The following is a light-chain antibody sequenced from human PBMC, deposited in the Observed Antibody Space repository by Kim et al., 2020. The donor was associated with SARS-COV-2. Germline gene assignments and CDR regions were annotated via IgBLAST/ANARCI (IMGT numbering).Light chain of an antibody. CDR2: GAS. V-gene: IGKV1-9*01. J-gene: IGKJ4*01. CDR3: LHVKNYPLT. CDR1: QDVGNS. Sequence: DIQLTQSPSFLSASVGDRVTITCRASQDVGNSLAWYQQKPGKAPKLLIYGASTLQSGVPSRFSGSGSGTEFTLTISSLQPEDFATYYCLHVKNYPLTFGGGTKLEI.